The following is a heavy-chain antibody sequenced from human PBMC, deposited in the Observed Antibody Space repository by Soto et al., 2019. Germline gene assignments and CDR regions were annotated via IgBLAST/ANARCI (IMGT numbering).Heavy chain of an antibody. CDR1: VVSMNTYY. CDR3: ARGTVTGVDYGMDV. Sequence: SDPLSLTCTFSVVSMNTYYWTCIRHPGGKGLECVGRIYSSGGTNYNPSLQSRVTMSVDTSKKRISLKLTSVTAADTAVYYCARGTVTGVDYGMDVWGQSTTDPVSS. CDR2: IYSSGGT. V-gene: IGHV4-4*07. D-gene: IGHD6-19*01. J-gene: IGHJ6*02.